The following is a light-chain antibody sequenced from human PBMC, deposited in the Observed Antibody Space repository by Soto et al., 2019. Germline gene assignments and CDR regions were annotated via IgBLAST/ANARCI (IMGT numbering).Light chain of an antibody. Sequence: EIVMTQSPATLSLSPGERATLSCRASQSVNSNLAWYQQKAGQAPRLLIYGTSTRATGIPARFSGSGSGTDFTLTISSLQSEDYAVYFCQQYIRWPLTFGGGTKVDIK. CDR1: QSVNSN. J-gene: IGKJ4*01. V-gene: IGKV3-15*01. CDR3: QQYIRWPLT. CDR2: GTS.